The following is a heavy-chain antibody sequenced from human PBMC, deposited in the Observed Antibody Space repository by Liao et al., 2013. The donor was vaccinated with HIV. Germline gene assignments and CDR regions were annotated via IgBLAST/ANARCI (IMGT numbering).Heavy chain of an antibody. Sequence: QVHLQESGPGLVKPSETLSLTCSVSGGSIESHHWSWIRQPAGKGLEWIGRVFSTGGTDYNPSLTSRVTLSVDTSKNQFSLRLTSVTAADTAVYYCARGGRLITNWFNPWGQGTLVTVLL. CDR3: ARGGRLITNWFNP. D-gene: IGHD1-1*01. CDR1: GGSIESHH. V-gene: IGHV4-4*07. CDR2: VFSTGGT. J-gene: IGHJ5*02.